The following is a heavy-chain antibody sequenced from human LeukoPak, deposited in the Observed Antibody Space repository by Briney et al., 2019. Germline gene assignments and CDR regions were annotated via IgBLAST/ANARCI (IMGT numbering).Heavy chain of an antibody. CDR1: GFTFNRYW. V-gene: IGHV3-74*01. D-gene: IGHD5-18*01. Sequence: GGSLRLSCAAAGFTFNRYWMHWVRQAPGEGPVWVAHILNDGGSTSYADSVKGRFTISRDNAKNTLSLQMNSLRAEDTAAYYCVRHNYGYDYWGQGTPVTVSS. J-gene: IGHJ4*02. CDR3: VRHNYGYDY. CDR2: ILNDGGST.